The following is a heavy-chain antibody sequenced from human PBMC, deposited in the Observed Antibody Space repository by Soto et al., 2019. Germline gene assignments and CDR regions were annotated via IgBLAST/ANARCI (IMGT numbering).Heavy chain of an antibody. D-gene: IGHD3-22*01. CDR2: IKSKTDGGTT. J-gene: IGHJ6*02. Sequence: PGGSLRLSGAASGFTFRTAWISWVRQARGSGLEWFGRIKSKTDGGTTDYAAPVKGRLTISRDDSKNTLYLQMNSLKTEDTAVYYCTTAEHYYDPSGWASSHRMDVWAQATTLTASS. CDR3: TTAEHYYDPSGWASSHRMDV. V-gene: IGHV3-15*01. CDR1: GFTFRTAW.